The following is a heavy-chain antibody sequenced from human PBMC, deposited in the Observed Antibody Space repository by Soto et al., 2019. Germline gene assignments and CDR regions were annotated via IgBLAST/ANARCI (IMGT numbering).Heavy chain of an antibody. CDR2: ISGSGGST. V-gene: IGHV3-23*01. J-gene: IGHJ3*02. Sequence: GGSLSLSCAASGFTFSSYAMSWVRQAPGKGLEWVSAISGSGGSTYYADSVKGRFTISRDNSKNTLYLQMNSLRAEDTAVYYCAKDGLKYSSSSDAFDIWGQGTMVTVSS. CDR3: AKDGLKYSSSSDAFDI. CDR1: GFTFSSYA. D-gene: IGHD6-6*01.